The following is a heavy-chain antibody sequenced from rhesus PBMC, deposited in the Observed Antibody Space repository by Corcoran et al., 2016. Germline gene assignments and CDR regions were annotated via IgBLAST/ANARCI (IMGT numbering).Heavy chain of an antibody. V-gene: IGHV3S5*01. CDR3: VKEVPGSWDY. J-gene: IGHJ4*01. Sequence: EVQVVETGGGLVQPGGSLKLSCVVSGFTFSRYGMRWVRQAPGKGLEWVSAINSGGYDRQYTDSVKGRFTISRDNSKNTVSLQMNSLRTEDTAMYYCVKEVPGSWDYWGQGVLVTVSS. CDR2: INSGGYDR. CDR1: GFTFSRYG. D-gene: IGHD6-25*01.